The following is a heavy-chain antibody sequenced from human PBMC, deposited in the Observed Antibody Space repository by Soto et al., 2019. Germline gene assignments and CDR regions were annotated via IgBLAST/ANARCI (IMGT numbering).Heavy chain of an antibody. D-gene: IGHD7-27*01. CDR3: ARDQLPWGSHDY. CDR1: GFTFSSYG. Sequence: GGSLRLSCAASGFTFSSYGMHWVRQAPGKGLEWVAVIWYDGSNKYYADSVKGRFTISRDNSKNTLYLQMNSLRAEDTAVYYCARDQLPWGSHDYWGQGTLVTVSS. J-gene: IGHJ4*02. CDR2: IWYDGSNK. V-gene: IGHV3-33*01.